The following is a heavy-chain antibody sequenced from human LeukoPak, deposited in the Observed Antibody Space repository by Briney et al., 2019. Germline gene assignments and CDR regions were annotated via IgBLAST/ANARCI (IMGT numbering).Heavy chain of an antibody. Sequence: PSGTLSVTCTVSGGTISSYYRSWIRQPPGKGLEWIGYIYYSGSTNYNPSLKSRVTISVDTSKNQFSLKLSSVTAADTAVYYCARVRVATIIFDYWGQGTLVTVSS. J-gene: IGHJ4*02. CDR1: GGTISSYY. CDR2: IYYSGST. D-gene: IGHD5-12*01. CDR3: ARVRVATIIFDY. V-gene: IGHV4-59*01.